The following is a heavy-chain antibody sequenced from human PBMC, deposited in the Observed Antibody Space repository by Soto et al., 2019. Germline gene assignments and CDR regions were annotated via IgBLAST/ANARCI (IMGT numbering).Heavy chain of an antibody. D-gene: IGHD2-15*01. J-gene: IGHJ6*02. CDR2: IYYSGST. CDR1: GGSISSYY. Sequence: SETLSLTCTVSGGSISSYYWSWIRQPPGKGLEWIGYIYYSGSTNYNPSLKSRVTISVDTSKNQFSLKLSSVTAADTAVYYCARVRLSGVYYYYYGMDVWGQGTTVPSP. V-gene: IGHV4-59*01. CDR3: ARVRLSGVYYYYYGMDV.